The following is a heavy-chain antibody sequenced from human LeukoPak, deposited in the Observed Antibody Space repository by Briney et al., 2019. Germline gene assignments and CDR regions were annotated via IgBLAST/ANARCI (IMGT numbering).Heavy chain of an antibody. CDR1: GFSLGSYW. D-gene: IGHD3-3*01. Sequence: PGGSLRLSCTASGFSLGSYWMSWVRQAPGKGLEWVSAISGSGGSTYYADSVKGRFTISRDNSKNTLYLQMNSLRAEDTAVYYCAKREGGFWSGYWFDPWGQGTLVTVSS. V-gene: IGHV3-23*01. CDR3: AKREGGFWSGYWFDP. J-gene: IGHJ5*02. CDR2: ISGSGGST.